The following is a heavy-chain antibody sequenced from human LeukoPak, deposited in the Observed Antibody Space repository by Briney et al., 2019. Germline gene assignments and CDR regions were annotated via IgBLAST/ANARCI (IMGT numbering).Heavy chain of an antibody. CDR1: RFTFKDYA. Sequence: GPLRLSCAASRFTFKDYAMNWVRQAPGKGLEWVSTISGRGTGTYYADSVKGRFTISRDNSRNTLHLQMDSLRADDTAVYYCATSYSSSSGPFDSWGQGTLVTVSS. V-gene: IGHV3-23*01. D-gene: IGHD6-6*01. CDR2: ISGRGTGT. CDR3: ATSYSSSSGPFDS. J-gene: IGHJ4*02.